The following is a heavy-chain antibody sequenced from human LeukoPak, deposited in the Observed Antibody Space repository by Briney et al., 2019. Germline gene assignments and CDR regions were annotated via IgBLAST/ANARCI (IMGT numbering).Heavy chain of an antibody. D-gene: IGHD1-26*01. CDR1: GFIFSSNY. CDR2: ISYDGSNK. J-gene: IGHJ4*02. V-gene: IGHV3-30*03. CDR3: ARDGVGATGPFDY. Sequence: GGSLRLSCAASGFIFSSNYMTWVRQAPGKGLEWVAVISYDGSNKYYADSVKGRFTISRYNSKNTLYLQMNSLRAEDTAVYYCARDGVGATGPFDYWGQGTLVTVSS.